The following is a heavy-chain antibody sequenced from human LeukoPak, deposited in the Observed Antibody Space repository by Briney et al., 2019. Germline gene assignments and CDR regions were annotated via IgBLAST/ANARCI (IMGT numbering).Heavy chain of an antibody. CDR1: GYTFTSYG. CDR3: AIVVVAATDNWFDP. D-gene: IGHD2-15*01. CDR2: INAGTGNT. V-gene: IGHV1-3*01. Sequence: ASVKVSCKASGYTFTSYGISWVRQAPGQRLEWMGWINAGTGNTKYSQKFQGRVTISRDTSASTAYMELSSLRSEDTAVYYCAIVVVAATDNWFDPWGQGTLVTVSS. J-gene: IGHJ5*02.